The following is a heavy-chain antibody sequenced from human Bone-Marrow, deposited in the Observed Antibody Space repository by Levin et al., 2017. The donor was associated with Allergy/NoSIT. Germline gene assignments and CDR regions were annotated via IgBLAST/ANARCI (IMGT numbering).Heavy chain of an antibody. CDR1: GFTFRSST. J-gene: IGHJ5*02. Sequence: GESLKISCAASGFTFRSSTIHWVRQASGRGLEWIGHIRDSANTAATAYAESVRGRFTISRDDSSNTAYLQMNSLKTEDTAVYYCTKTRVTTNILENWFDPWGQGTLVTVSS. V-gene: IGHV3-73*01. D-gene: IGHD4-17*01. CDR3: TKTRVTTNILENWFDP. CDR2: IRDSANTAAT.